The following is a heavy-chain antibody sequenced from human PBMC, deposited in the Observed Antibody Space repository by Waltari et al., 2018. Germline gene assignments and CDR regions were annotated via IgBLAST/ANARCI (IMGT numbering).Heavy chain of an antibody. CDR3: AREPVLRFLEWLPPRYYYMDV. CDR2: IKHSGST. J-gene: IGHJ6*03. Sequence: QVQLQQWGAGLLKPSETLSLTCAVYGGSFSGYYWSWIRQPPGKGLEWIGEIKHSGSTNYNPSLKSRVTISVDTSKNQFSLKLSSVTAADTAVYYCAREPVLRFLEWLPPRYYYMDVWGKGTTVTISS. D-gene: IGHD3-3*01. V-gene: IGHV4-34*01. CDR1: GGSFSGYY.